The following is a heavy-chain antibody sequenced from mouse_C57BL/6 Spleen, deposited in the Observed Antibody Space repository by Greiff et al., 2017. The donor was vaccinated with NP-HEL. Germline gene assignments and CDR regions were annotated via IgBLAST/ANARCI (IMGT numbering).Heavy chain of an antibody. Sequence: VQLQQSGPVLVKPGASVKMSCKASGYTFTDYYMNWVKQSHGKSLEWIGVINPYNGGTSYNQKFKGKATLTVDKSSSTAYMELNSLTSEDSAVYYCARRGDLYYFDYWGQGTTLTVSS. CDR1: GYTFTDYY. CDR3: ARRGDLYYFDY. J-gene: IGHJ2*01. D-gene: IGHD3-3*01. V-gene: IGHV1-19*01. CDR2: INPYNGGT.